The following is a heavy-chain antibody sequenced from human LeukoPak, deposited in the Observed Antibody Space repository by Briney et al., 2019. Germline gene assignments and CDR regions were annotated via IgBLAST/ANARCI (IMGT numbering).Heavy chain of an antibody. V-gene: IGHV3-23*01. CDR1: GFTFSSYA. CDR2: ISGSGGST. J-gene: IGHJ4*02. CDR3: AKRVAYNSGYYFDY. Sequence: PGGSLRLSCAASGFTFSSYAMSWVRQAPGKGLEWVSAISGSGGSTYYADSVKGRFTISRDNSKNTLYLQMNSLRAEDTAIYYCAKRVAYNSGYYFDYWGQGTLVTVSS. D-gene: IGHD6-19*01.